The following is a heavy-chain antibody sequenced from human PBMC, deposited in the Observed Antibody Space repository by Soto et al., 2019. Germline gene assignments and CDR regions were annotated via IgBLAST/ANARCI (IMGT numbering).Heavy chain of an antibody. Sequence: SETLSLTCTVSGDSITSYYWNWIRQSPGKGLEWIGYFYYSGSTDYNPSLRSRVTISADTSKNQFSLKLRSVTAVDTAVYYCARGLVRGVDYYFDSWGQGTLVTV. CDR1: GDSITSYY. V-gene: IGHV4-59*01. CDR3: ARGLVRGVDYYFDS. CDR2: FYYSGST. D-gene: IGHD3-10*02. J-gene: IGHJ4*02.